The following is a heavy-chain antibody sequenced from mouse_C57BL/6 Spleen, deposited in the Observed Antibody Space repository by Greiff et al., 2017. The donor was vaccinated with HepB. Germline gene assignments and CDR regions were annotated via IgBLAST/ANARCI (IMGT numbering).Heavy chain of an antibody. CDR2: IDPSDSYT. D-gene: IGHD2-1*01. Sequence: QVQLQQPGAELVKPGASVKLSCKASGYTFTSYWMQWVKQRPGQGLEWIGEIDPSDSYTNYNQKFKGKATLTVDTSSSTAYMQLSSLTSEDSAVYYCARWGNYVRDAMDYWGQGTSVTVSS. CDR1: GYTFTSYW. CDR3: ARWGNYVRDAMDY. J-gene: IGHJ4*01. V-gene: IGHV1-50*01.